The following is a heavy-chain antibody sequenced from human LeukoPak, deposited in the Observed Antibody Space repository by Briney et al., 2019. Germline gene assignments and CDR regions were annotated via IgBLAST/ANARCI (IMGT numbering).Heavy chain of an antibody. J-gene: IGHJ6*03. CDR1: GFTFSSYW. CDR3: ARAGADYYLDYYYMDV. V-gene: IGHV3-74*01. D-gene: IGHD2/OR15-2a*01. CDR2: IKSDGSST. Sequence: GGSLRLSCAASGFTFSSYWMHWVRQAPGKGLVWVSRIKSDGSSTSYADSVKGRFTISRDNAKNTLYLQMNSLRAEDTAVYYCARAGADYYLDYYYMDVWGKGTTVTISS.